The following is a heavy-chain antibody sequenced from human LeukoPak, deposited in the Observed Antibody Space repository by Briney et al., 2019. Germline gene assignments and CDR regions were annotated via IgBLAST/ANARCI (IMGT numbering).Heavy chain of an antibody. CDR2: IRYDGTNK. CDR3: AKDSAYYYDSSGYYYD. Sequence: GGSLRLSCAASGFSFSSYGMHWVRQAPGKGQEWVAFIRYDGTNKYYADSVKGRFTISRDNSKNTLYLQMNSLRAEDTAMYYCAKDSAYYYDSSGYYYDWGQGTLVTVSS. J-gene: IGHJ4*02. V-gene: IGHV3-30*02. D-gene: IGHD3-22*01. CDR1: GFSFSSYG.